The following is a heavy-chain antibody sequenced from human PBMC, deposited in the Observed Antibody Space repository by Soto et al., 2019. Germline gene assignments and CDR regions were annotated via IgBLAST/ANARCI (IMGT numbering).Heavy chain of an antibody. CDR2: IYYSGST. CDR3: ARLRSNPGYYFDY. V-gene: IGHV4-31*03. Sequence: PAETLSLTCTVSGCSISSGGYYWSCIRQHPGKGLEWIGYIYYSGSTYDNPSLKSRVTISVDTSKNQFSLKLSPVSAADTAVYYFARLRSNPGYYFDYWGQGTLVTVSS. CDR1: GCSISSGGYY. J-gene: IGHJ4*02.